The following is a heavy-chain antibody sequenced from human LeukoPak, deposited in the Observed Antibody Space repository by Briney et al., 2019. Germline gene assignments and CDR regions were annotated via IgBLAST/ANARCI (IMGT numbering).Heavy chain of an antibody. CDR2: IGTAGDT. D-gene: IGHD3-10*01. J-gene: IGHJ6*02. CDR3: ARGESYGSGSYSLYYYYGMDV. V-gene: IGHV3-13*01. CDR1: GFTFSSYD. Sequence: GGSLRHSCAASGFTFSSYDMHWVRQATGKGLEWVSAIGTAGDTYYPGSVKGRFTISRENAKNSLYLQMNSLRAGDTAVYYCARGESYGSGSYSLYYYYGMDVWGQGTTVTVSS.